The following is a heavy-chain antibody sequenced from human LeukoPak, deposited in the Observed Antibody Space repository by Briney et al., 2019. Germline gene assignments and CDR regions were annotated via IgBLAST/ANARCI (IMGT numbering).Heavy chain of an antibody. D-gene: IGHD1-26*01. CDR3: ARAYSGSYDYFDY. J-gene: IGHJ4*02. CDR2: ISYDGSNK. V-gene: IGHV3-30-3*01. CDR1: GFTFSSYA. Sequence: HPGRSLRLSCAASGFTFSSYAMHWVRQAPGKGLEWVAVISYDGSNKYYADSVKGRFTISRGNSKNTLYLQMNSLRAEDTAVYYCARAYSGSYDYFDYWGQGTLVTVSS.